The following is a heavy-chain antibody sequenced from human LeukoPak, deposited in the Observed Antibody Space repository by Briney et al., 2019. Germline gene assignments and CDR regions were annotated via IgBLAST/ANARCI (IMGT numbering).Heavy chain of an antibody. Sequence: SETLSLTCTISGGSISSYYWSWIRQPPGKGLEWIGHIYYSGSTNYNPSLKSRVTISVDTSKNQFSLKLSSVTAADTAVYYCARDFGYDDAFDIWGQGTMVTVSS. V-gene: IGHV4-59*01. CDR3: ARDFGYDDAFDI. J-gene: IGHJ3*02. CDR2: IYYSGST. CDR1: GGSISSYY. D-gene: IGHD3-16*01.